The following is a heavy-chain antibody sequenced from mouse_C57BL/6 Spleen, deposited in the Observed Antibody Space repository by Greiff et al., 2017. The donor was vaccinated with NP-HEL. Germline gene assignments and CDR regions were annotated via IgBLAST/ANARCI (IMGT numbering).Heavy chain of an antibody. D-gene: IGHD2-2*01. CDR1: GFTFSDYG. CDR3: ARGLPKEFDY. J-gene: IGHJ2*01. V-gene: IGHV5-17*01. CDR2: ISSGSSTI. Sequence: EVKLMESGGGLVKPGGSLKLSCAASGFTFSDYGMHWVRQAPEKGLEWVAYISSGSSTIYYADTVKGRFTISRDNAKNTLFLQMTSLRSEDTARYYCARGLPKEFDYWGQGTTLTVSS.